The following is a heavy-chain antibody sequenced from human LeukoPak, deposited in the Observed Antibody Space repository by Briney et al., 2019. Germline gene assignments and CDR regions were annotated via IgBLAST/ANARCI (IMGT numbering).Heavy chain of an antibody. CDR1: GFTFSSYG. D-gene: IGHD2-2*02. J-gene: IGHJ4*02. Sequence: GGSLRLSCAASGFTFSSYGMHWVRQAPGKGLEWVAVISYDGSNKYYADSVKGRFTISRDNSKNALYLQMNSLRAEDTAVYYCAREACQSSSCFTRRGFDYWGQGTLVTVSS. V-gene: IGHV3-30*03. CDR3: AREACQSSSCFTRRGFDY. CDR2: ISYDGSNK.